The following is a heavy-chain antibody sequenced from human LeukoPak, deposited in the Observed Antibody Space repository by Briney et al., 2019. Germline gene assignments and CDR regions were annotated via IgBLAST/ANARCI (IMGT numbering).Heavy chain of an antibody. D-gene: IGHD1-26*01. CDR1: GFTFSSYW. CDR2: IKQDGGGK. J-gene: IGHJ4*02. V-gene: IGHV3-7*01. Sequence: GGSLRLSCAASGFTFSSYWMSWVRQAPGKGLEWVANIKQDGGGKYYVDSVKGRFTISRDNAKNSLYLQMNSLRDEDTAVYYCASSGSYRFDYWGQGTLVTVSS. CDR3: ASSGSYRFDY.